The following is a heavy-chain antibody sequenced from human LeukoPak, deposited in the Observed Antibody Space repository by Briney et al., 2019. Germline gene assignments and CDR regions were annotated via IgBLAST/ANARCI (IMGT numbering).Heavy chain of an antibody. CDR1: GGTFSIYA. Sequence: SVKVSCKASGGTFSIYAISWVRQAPRQGLEWMGGIIPIFGTANYAQKFQGRVTITADESTSTAYMELSSLRSEDTAVYYCARAFRDPGYFDLWGRGTLVTVSS. J-gene: IGHJ2*01. CDR2: IIPIFGTA. CDR3: ARAFRDPGYFDL. V-gene: IGHV1-69*01.